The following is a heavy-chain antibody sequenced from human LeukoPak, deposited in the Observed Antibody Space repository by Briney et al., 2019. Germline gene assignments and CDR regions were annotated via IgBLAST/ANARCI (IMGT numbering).Heavy chain of an antibody. J-gene: IGHJ4*02. CDR3: ASSDSSGYYRGQFDY. Sequence: GGSLRLSCAASGFTFSSYGMHWVRQAPGKGLEWVAVIWYDRSNKYYADSVKGRFTISRDNSKNTLYLQMNSLRAEDTAVYYCASSDSSGYYRGQFDYWGQGTLVTVSS. CDR2: IWYDRSNK. D-gene: IGHD3-22*01. V-gene: IGHV3-33*01. CDR1: GFTFSSYG.